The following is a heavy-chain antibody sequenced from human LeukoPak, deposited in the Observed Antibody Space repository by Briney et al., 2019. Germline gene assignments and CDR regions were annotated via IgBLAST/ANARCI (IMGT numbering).Heavy chain of an antibody. J-gene: IGHJ4*02. CDR1: GASISDYY. V-gene: IGHV4-59*08. CDR3: VRHVTTGFNLFEY. D-gene: IGHD5-24*01. CDR2: FYFSGTS. Sequence: PSETLSLTCSVSGASISDYYWSWIRQSPGKGLEWIGYFYFSGTSTFNPSFQSRVTMSVDASKNQFSLKLTSVTAADTAVYYCVRHVTTGFNLFEYWGQGTLVTVSS.